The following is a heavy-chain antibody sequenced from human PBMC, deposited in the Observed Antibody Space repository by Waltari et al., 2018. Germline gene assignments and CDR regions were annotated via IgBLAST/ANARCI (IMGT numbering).Heavy chain of an antibody. CDR2: ISGSDGST. Sequence: EVQLLESGGGLVQPGGSLRLSCAASGFTFSSYAMSWVRQAPGKGLEWVSAISGSDGSTYYADSGKGRFTISRDNSKNTLYLQMNSLRAEDTAVYYCVGWSVGYDAFDIWGQGTMVTVSS. CDR1: GFTFSSYA. J-gene: IGHJ3*02. D-gene: IGHD2-15*01. CDR3: VGWSVGYDAFDI. V-gene: IGHV3-23*01.